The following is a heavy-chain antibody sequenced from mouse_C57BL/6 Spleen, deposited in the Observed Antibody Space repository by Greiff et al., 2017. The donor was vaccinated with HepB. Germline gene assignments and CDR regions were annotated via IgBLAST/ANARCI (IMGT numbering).Heavy chain of an antibody. CDR2: IYPGSGST. J-gene: IGHJ4*01. CDR3: ARKGAYYSNYLYYAMDY. CDR1: GYTFTSYW. D-gene: IGHD2-5*01. Sequence: VQLQQPGAELVKPGASVKMSCKASGYTFTSYWITWVKQRPGQGLEWIGDIYPGSGSTNYNEKFKSKATLTVDTSASTAYMQLSSLTSEDSAVYYCARKGAYYSNYLYYAMDYWGQGTSVTVSS. V-gene: IGHV1-55*01.